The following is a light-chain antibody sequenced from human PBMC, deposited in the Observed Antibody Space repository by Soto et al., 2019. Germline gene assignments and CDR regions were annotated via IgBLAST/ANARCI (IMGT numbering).Light chain of an antibody. CDR3: LQTYRAPWT. CDR1: HNIKNY. CDR2: AAS. J-gene: IGKJ1*01. V-gene: IGKV1-39*01. Sequence: QMTQSPSSLSASVRDRVTITCQTNHNIKNYINWYQQKPGKAPKLLIYAASSLQSGVPSRFSGSGSGTDFTLPISSLQPEDFATYYCLQTYRAPWTFGQGTKVEIK.